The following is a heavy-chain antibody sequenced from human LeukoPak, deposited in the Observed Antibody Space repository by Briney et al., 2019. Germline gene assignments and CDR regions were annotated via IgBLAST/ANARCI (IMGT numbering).Heavy chain of an antibody. D-gene: IGHD6-6*01. CDR3: AKDLDSSSSY. CDR2: IKEDGSEQ. V-gene: IGHV3-7*03. Sequence: GGSLRLSCVASGFSFSRYWMSWVRQAPGKGLEWVANIKEDGSEQYYADSLKGRFTISRDNVKNSLYLHINSLRAEDTAVYYCAKDLDSSSSYWGQGTLVTVSS. J-gene: IGHJ4*02. CDR1: GFSFSRYW.